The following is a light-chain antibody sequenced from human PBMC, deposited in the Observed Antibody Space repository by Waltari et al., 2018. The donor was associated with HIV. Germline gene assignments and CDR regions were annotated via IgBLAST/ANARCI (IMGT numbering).Light chain of an antibody. J-gene: IGLJ2*01. Sequence: SYVLTQPPSVSVAPRQTARPTCGGNNIGSKSVHWYQERRGKARLRVVYCDGDRPPGIPVRFSGSNSGNTATLTISRVEAGDEADYYCQVWDSFSDHWVFGGGTTLTVL. CDR2: CDG. V-gene: IGLV3-21*02. CDR1: NIGSKS. CDR3: QVWDSFSDHWV.